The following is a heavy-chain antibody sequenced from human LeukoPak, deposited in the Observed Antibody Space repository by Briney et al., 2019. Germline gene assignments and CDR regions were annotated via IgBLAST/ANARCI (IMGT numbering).Heavy chain of an antibody. V-gene: IGHV3-48*03. CDR3: ARGVYGRFDS. J-gene: IGHJ5*01. Sequence: PGGSLRLSCAASGFTFDAYEINWVRQAPGEGLEWVSYISGSGRTIYYADSVKGRFTISWDNAKNSVYLQMNRLRAEDTAVYYCARGVYGRFDSWGQGTLVTVSS. CDR1: GFTFDAYE. CDR2: ISGSGRTI. D-gene: IGHD2/OR15-2a*01.